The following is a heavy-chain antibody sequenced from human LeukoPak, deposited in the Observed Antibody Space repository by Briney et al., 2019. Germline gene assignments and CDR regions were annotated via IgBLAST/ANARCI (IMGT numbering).Heavy chain of an antibody. Sequence: PPGTLSLTCGVSGGSIDITNYWSWVRQAPGKGLEWFGEISHDGTTNYNSSLRSRVAMSLDRANNQFSLRLTSVTAADTAVYYCTRENRPFCPFAYWGQGVLVTVSS. V-gene: IGHV4-4*03. CDR3: TRENRPFCPFAY. D-gene: IGHD2/OR15-2a*01. J-gene: IGHJ4*02. CDR2: ISHDGTT. CDR1: GGSIDITNY.